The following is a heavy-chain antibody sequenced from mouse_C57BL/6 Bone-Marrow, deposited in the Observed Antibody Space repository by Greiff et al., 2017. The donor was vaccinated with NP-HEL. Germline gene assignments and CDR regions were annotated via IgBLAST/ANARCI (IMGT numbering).Heavy chain of an antibody. CDR1: GYTFTDYY. CDR3: ANSNYAWFAY. Sequence: EVQLQQSGPELVKPGASVKISCKASGYTFTDYYMNWVKQSHGKSLEWIGDINPNNGGTSYNQKFKGKATLTVDKSSSTAYMELRSLPSEDSAVYYCANSNYAWFAYWGQGTLVTVSA. V-gene: IGHV1-26*01. D-gene: IGHD2-5*01. CDR2: INPNNGGT. J-gene: IGHJ3*01.